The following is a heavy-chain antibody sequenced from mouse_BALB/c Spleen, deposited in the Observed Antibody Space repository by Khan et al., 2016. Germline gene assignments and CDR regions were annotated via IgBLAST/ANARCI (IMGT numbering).Heavy chain of an antibody. V-gene: IGHV1-9*01. D-gene: IGHD1-2*01. J-gene: IGHJ2*01. CDR1: GYTFTSYC. CDR3: ARTDGRRYFDY. Sequence: QVQLQQSGAELVKPAASVKLSCKATGYTFTSYCIEWVKQRPGHGLEWIGEILPGSGSTNYNEKFRGKATFTADTSSNTAYMQLSSLTSEDSAVHSCARTDGRRYFDYWGQGTTLTVSS. CDR2: ILPGSGST.